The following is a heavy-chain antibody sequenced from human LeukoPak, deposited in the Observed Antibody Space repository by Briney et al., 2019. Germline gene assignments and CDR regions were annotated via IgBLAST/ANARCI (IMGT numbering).Heavy chain of an antibody. CDR3: ARGYSSGFIDY. Sequence: SETLSLTCTVSGGSISSYYWSWIRQPPGKGLEWIGYIYYSGSTNYNPSLKSRVTTSVDTSKNQFSLKLSSVTAADTAVYYCARGYSSGFIDYWGQGTLVTVSS. CDR1: GGSISSYY. J-gene: IGHJ4*02. CDR2: IYYSGST. V-gene: IGHV4-59*01. D-gene: IGHD6-19*01.